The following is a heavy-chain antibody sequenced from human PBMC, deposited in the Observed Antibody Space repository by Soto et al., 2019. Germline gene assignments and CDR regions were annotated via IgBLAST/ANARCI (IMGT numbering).Heavy chain of an antibody. V-gene: IGHV4-31*11. Sequence: TSETLSLTCAVYGGSISSGGYYWSWIRQHPGKGLEWIGYIYYSGSTYYNPSLKSRVTISVDTSKNQFSLELSSVTAADTAVYYCAREARVYDSSGSPPPGLGGFDYWGQGTLDTVSS. CDR3: AREARVYDSSGSPPPGLGGFDY. CDR2: IYYSGST. D-gene: IGHD3-22*01. CDR1: GGSISSGGYY. J-gene: IGHJ4*02.